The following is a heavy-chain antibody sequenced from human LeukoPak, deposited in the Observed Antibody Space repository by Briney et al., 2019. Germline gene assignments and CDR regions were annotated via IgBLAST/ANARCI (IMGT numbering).Heavy chain of an antibody. Sequence: SETLSLTCAVYGGSFSGYYWSWIRQPQGKGLEWIGEINHSGSTNYNPSLKSRVTISVDTSKNQFSLKLSSVTAADTAVYYCARAAHAGGDTAMANTLDYCGQGTLVTVSS. D-gene: IGHD5-18*01. CDR1: GGSFSGYY. V-gene: IGHV4-34*01. CDR3: ARAAHAGGDTAMANTLDY. CDR2: INHSGST. J-gene: IGHJ4*02.